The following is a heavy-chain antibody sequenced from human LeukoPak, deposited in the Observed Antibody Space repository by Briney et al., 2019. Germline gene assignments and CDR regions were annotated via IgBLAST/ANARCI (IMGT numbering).Heavy chain of an antibody. D-gene: IGHD5-18*01. V-gene: IGHV4-61*02. J-gene: IGHJ4*02. CDR3: AREGNPGGNNYGHCPDY. CDR2: IYNSGST. Sequence: SETLSLTCTVSGGSISGAYIYWSWIRQSAEKGLEWIGRIYNSGSTSYNPSLESRVTMSIDTSKNQFSLELSSVTAADTAVYYCAREGNPGGNNYGHCPDYWGQGTLVTVSS. CDR1: GGSISGAYIY.